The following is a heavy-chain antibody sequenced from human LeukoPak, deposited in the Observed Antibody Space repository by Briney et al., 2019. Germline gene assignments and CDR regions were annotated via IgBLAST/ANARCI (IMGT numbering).Heavy chain of an antibody. V-gene: IGHV4-31*03. D-gene: IGHD1-14*01. J-gene: IGHJ3*02. CDR1: GGSIRIGGYY. CDR2: IYYSGST. Sequence: SETLSLTCTVSGGSIRIGGYYWSWIRQHPGKGLGWIGYIYYSGSTYYNPSLKSRFTISVDTSKNQFSLKLSSVTAADTAVYYCARPNPSFAFDIWGQGTMVTVSS. CDR3: ARPNPSFAFDI.